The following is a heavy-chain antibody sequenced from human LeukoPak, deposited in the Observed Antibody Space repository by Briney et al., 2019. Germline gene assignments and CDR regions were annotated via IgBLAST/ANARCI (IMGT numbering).Heavy chain of an antibody. CDR3: AKGSNYYDSGSLDY. CDR1: GFTFRSYA. Sequence: GGSLRLSCAASGFTFRSYAMSWVRQAPGKGLEWVSVISGSGGSTDYADSVKGRFTISRDNSKNTLFLQMNTLRAEDTAVYYCAKGSNYYDSGSLDYWGQGTLVTVSS. J-gene: IGHJ4*02. V-gene: IGHV3-23*01. CDR2: ISGSGGST. D-gene: IGHD3-10*01.